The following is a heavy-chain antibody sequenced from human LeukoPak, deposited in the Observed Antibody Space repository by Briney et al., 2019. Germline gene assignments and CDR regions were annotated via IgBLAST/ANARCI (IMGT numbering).Heavy chain of an antibody. CDR1: GFTVSSNY. CDR3: ARVVKCCRPAYYYYYMDV. CDR2: IYSGGST. D-gene: IGHD2/OR15-2a*01. Sequence: PGGSLRLSCAASGFTVSSNYMSWVRQAPGKGLEWVSVIYSGGSTYYADSVKGRFTISRDNSKNTLYLQMNSLRAEDTAVYYCARVVKCCRPAYYYYYMDVWGKGTTVTVSS. V-gene: IGHV3-66*02. J-gene: IGHJ6*03.